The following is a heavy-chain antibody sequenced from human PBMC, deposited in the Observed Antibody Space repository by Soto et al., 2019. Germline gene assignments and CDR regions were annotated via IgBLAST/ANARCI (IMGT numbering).Heavy chain of an antibody. Sequence: SETLSLTCTVSGGSISSGGYYWSWIRQHPGKGLEWIGYIYYSGSTYYNPSLKSRVTISVDTSKNQFSLKLSSVTAADTAVYYCARDVRGYCSSTSCSIFDSWGQGTLVTVSS. D-gene: IGHD2-2*01. CDR1: GGSISSGGYY. V-gene: IGHV4-31*03. CDR3: ARDVRGYCSSTSCSIFDS. J-gene: IGHJ4*02. CDR2: IYYSGST.